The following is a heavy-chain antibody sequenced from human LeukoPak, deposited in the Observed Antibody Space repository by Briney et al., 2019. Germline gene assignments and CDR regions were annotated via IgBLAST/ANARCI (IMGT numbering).Heavy chain of an antibody. V-gene: IGHV3-9*01. Sequence: PGGSLRLSCAASRFTFGDFAMHWVRQTPKKGLEWVSSINPDGGSINYADSVKGRFTISRDNAKNSLFLQMDSLRLEDTALYYCAKDIMLGHYSSNWSGFGFDYWGQGTLVTVSS. J-gene: IGHJ4*02. CDR2: INPDGGSI. CDR1: RFTFGDFA. CDR3: AKDIMLGHYSSNWSGFGFDY. D-gene: IGHD6-13*01.